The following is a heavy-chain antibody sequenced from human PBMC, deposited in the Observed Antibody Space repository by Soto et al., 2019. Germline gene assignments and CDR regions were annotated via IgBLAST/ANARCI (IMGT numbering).Heavy chain of an antibody. CDR1: GFTFSSYS. V-gene: IGHV3-48*02. D-gene: IGHD3-10*01. Sequence: EVQLVESGGGLVQPGGSLRLSCAASGFTFSSYSMNWVRQAPGKGREWVSYISSSSSTIYYADSVKGRFTISRDNAKNSLYLQMNSLRDEDTAVYYCARTSGYYYGSGIGYWGQGTLVTVSS. CDR2: ISSSSSTI. CDR3: ARTSGYYYGSGIGY. J-gene: IGHJ4*02.